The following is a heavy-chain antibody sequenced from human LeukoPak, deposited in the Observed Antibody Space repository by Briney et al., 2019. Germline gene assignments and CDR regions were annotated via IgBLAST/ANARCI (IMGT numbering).Heavy chain of an antibody. CDR3: AKDLGSKLNSKLGVDY. D-gene: IGHD3-16*01. V-gene: IGHV3-9*01. Sequence: QPGRSLRLSCAASGFSFDDATMHWVRQGPGKGPEWVSGISWNSGTLGYADSVKGRFTISRDNAKNSLYLQMNSLRAEDTALYYCAKDLGSKLNSKLGVDYWGQGTLVTVSS. J-gene: IGHJ4*02. CDR1: GFSFDDAT. CDR2: ISWNSGTL.